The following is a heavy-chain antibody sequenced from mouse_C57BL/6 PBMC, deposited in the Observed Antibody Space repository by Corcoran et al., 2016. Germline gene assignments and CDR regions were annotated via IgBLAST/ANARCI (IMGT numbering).Heavy chain of an antibody. Sequence: QVQLQQSGAELARPGASVKLSCKASGYTFTSYGISWVKQRTGQGLEWIGEIYPRSGNTYYNEKFKGKATLTADKSSSTAYMELRSLTSEDSAVYFCARLLYDYDEFAYWGQGTLVTVSA. V-gene: IGHV1-81*01. CDR2: IYPRSGNT. CDR1: GYTFTSYG. CDR3: ARLLYDYDEFAY. J-gene: IGHJ3*01. D-gene: IGHD2-4*01.